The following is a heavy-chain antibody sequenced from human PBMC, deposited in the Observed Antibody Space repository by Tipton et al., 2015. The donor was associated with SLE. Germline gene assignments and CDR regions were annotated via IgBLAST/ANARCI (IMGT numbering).Heavy chain of an antibody. CDR2: ISVDGSSA. CDR1: GFTFSSHW. V-gene: IGHV3-74*01. J-gene: IGHJ4*02. Sequence: SLRLSCAASGFTFSSHWMHWVRQAPGKGLVWVSQISVDGSSATYADSVKGRFTFSRDNAKNTIYLQMNSLRAEDTAVYYCVRGGFGSGLDCWGQGTLVTVSS. CDR3: VRGGFGSGLDC. D-gene: IGHD3-10*01.